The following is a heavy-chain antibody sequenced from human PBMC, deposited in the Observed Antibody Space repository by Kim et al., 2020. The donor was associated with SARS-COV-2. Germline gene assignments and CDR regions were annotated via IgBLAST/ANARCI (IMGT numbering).Heavy chain of an antibody. CDR2: ISGRSGTP. V-gene: IGHV3-48*02. Sequence: GGSLRLSCAASGFTFSPYDMSWVRQAPGQGLEWISFISGRSGTPYYADSVKGRFTISRDNAKSSLYLQMNSLRDEDTAVYYCARHHLDYWGQGTLVAVSS. CDR3: ARHHLDY. CDR1: GFTFSPYD. J-gene: IGHJ4*02.